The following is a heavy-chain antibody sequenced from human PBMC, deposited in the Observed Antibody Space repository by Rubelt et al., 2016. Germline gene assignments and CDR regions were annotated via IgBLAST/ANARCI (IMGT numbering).Heavy chain of an antibody. CDR1: GDSMNDYY. J-gene: IGHJ4*02. V-gene: IGHV4-59*04. CDR2: VHYSVSA. D-gene: IGHD2-8*01. CDR3: VRVEIGVALDY. Sequence: QVQLQESGPGLVKPSETLSLTCAVSGDSMNDYYWSWIRQPPGQGLEWIGSVHYSVSAYYNPSLKSRVTFSVDTSNNHFSLNLTSGTATDTALYYCVRVEIGVALDYWGRGTRVTVSS.